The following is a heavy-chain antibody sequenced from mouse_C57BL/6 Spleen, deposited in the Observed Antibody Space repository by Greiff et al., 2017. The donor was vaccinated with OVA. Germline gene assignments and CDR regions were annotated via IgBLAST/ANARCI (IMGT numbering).Heavy chain of an antibody. V-gene: IGHV5-4*01. D-gene: IGHD2-5*01. CDR3: ARETIVTTVYYYAMDY. J-gene: IGHJ4*01. Sequence: EVQVVESGGGLVKPGGSLKLSCAASGFTFSSYAMSWVRQTPEKRLEWVATISDGGSYTYYPDNVKGRFTISRDNAKNNLYLQMSHLKSEDTAMYYCARETIVTTVYYYAMDYWGQGTSVTVSS. CDR2: ISDGGSYT. CDR1: GFTFSSYA.